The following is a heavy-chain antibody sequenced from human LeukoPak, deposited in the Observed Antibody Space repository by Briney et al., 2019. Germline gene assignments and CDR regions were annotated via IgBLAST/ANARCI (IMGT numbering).Heavy chain of an antibody. J-gene: IGHJ4*02. D-gene: IGHD2-15*01. CDR1: GFTFSSYA. CDR3: AKEGEVVADFDY. Sequence: GGSLRLSCAASGFTFSSYAMSWVRQAPGKGLEWVSGISGSGGSTYYADSVKGRFTISRDNSRNTLYLQMNSPRAEDTAVYYCAKEGEVVADFDYWGQGTLVTVSS. V-gene: IGHV3-23*01. CDR2: ISGSGGST.